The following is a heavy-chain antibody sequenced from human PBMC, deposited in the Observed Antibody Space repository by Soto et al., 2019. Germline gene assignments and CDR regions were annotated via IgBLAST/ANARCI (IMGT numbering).Heavy chain of an antibody. Sequence: SETLSLTCTVSGGSISSYYWSWIRQPPGKGLEWIGYIYYSGSTNYNPSLKSRVTISVDTSKNQFSLKLSSVTAADTAVYYCARDRVTNRRNYYYYYMDVWGKGTTVTVSS. V-gene: IGHV4-59*01. J-gene: IGHJ6*03. CDR3: ARDRVTNRRNYYYYYMDV. D-gene: IGHD2-21*02. CDR1: GGSISSYY. CDR2: IYYSGST.